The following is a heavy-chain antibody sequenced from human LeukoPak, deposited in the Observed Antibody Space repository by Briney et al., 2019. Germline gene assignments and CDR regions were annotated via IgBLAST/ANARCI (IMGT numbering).Heavy chain of an antibody. Sequence: GGSLRLSCAGSGFTFSTYEMHWVRQAPGKGLEWVAVISYDGSNKYYADSVKGRFTISRDNSKNTLYLQMNSLRAEDTAVYYCAVDAFDIWGQGTMVTVSS. J-gene: IGHJ3*02. V-gene: IGHV3-30-3*01. CDR3: AVDAFDI. CDR1: GFTFSTYE. CDR2: ISYDGSNK.